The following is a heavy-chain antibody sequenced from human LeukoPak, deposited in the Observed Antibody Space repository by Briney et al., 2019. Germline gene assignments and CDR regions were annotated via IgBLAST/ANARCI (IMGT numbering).Heavy chain of an antibody. J-gene: IGHJ4*02. V-gene: IGHV3-30*04. CDR2: ISYDGSNK. Sequence: TGGSLRLSCAASGLTFSSYAMHWVRQAPGKGLEWVAAISYDGSNKYYADSVKGRFTISRDNSKNTLYLQMNSLRAEDTAVYYCARDVGGVINSLDYWGQGTLVTVSS. D-gene: IGHD3-10*01. CDR3: ARDVGGVINSLDY. CDR1: GLTFSSYA.